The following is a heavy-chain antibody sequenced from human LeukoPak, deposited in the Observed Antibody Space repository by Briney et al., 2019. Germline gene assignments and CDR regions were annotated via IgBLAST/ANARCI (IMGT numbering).Heavy chain of an antibody. CDR2: IKQDGSEN. Sequence: GSLRLSCAASGFTFSTYAMIWVRQAPGKGLEWVANIKQDGSENYYVDSVKGRFTIFRDTAKNSLYLQMSSLRAEDTAVYYCARRGLYFDYWGQGTLVTVS. V-gene: IGHV3-7*03. CDR3: ARRGLYFDY. CDR1: GFTFSTYA. D-gene: IGHD3-10*01. J-gene: IGHJ4*02.